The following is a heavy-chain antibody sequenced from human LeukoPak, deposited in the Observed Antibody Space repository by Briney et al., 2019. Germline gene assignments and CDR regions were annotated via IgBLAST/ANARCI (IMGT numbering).Heavy chain of an antibody. Sequence: RTSETLSLTCTVSGGSISSSSDYWGWVRQPPGKGLEWIGSIYYSGSTYYNPSLKSRVTISVDTSKNQFSLKLTSVTAADTAVYYCARFNSGSYQHYFDYWGQGTLVTVSS. CDR3: ARFNSGSYQHYFDY. CDR1: GGSISSSSDY. CDR2: IYYSGST. J-gene: IGHJ4*02. D-gene: IGHD1-26*01. V-gene: IGHV4-39*07.